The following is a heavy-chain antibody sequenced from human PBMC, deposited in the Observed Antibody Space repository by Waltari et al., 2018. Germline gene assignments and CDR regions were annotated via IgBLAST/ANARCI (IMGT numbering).Heavy chain of an antibody. J-gene: IGHJ4*02. CDR1: GYSISSGYY. D-gene: IGHD6-19*01. Sequence: QVQLQESGPGLVKPSETLSLTCAVSGYSISSGYYWGWIRQPPGKGLEWIGSIYHSVSTYYNPSLKSRVTISVDTSKNQFSLKLSSVTAADTAVYYCAGAVAGIPFDYWGQGTLVTVSS. V-gene: IGHV4-38-2*01. CDR3: AGAVAGIPFDY. CDR2: IYHSVST.